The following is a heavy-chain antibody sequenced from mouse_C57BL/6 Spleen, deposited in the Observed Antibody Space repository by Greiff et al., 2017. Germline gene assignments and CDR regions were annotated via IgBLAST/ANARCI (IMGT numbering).Heavy chain of an antibody. D-gene: IGHD1-1*01. V-gene: IGHV10-1*01. J-gene: IGHJ4*01. CDR2: IRSKSNNYAT. CDR1: GFSFNTYA. Sequence: EVQRVESGGGLVQPKGSLKLSCAASGFSFNTYAMNWVRQAPGKGLEWVARIRSKSNNYATYYADSVKDRFTISRDDSESMLYLQMNNLKTEDTAMYYCVREGDYYGSSYEEGYYYAMDYWGQGTSVTVSS. CDR3: VREGDYYGSSYEEGYYYAMDY.